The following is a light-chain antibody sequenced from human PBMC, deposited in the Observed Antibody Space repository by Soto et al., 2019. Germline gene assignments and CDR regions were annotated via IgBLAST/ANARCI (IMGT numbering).Light chain of an antibody. CDR1: SSNIGSNN. Sequence: QSVLTQPPSASGTPGQRVTISCSGSSSNIGSNNVNWYQQLPGTAPKLLIYSNYQRPSGVPDRFSGSKSGTSASLAISGLQGEDEADYYCAAWDDSLSVVFGGGTKVTVL. CDR3: AAWDDSLSVV. CDR2: SNY. V-gene: IGLV1-44*01. J-gene: IGLJ2*01.